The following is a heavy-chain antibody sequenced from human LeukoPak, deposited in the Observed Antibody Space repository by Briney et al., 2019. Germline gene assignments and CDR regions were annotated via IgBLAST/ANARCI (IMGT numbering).Heavy chain of an antibody. V-gene: IGHV3-48*03. CDR3: ARKQNCDY. CDR1: GFTFSSYE. Sequence: GGSLRLSCAASGFTFSSYEMNWVRQAPGKGMEWVSYISGSGSTRYYADSVKGRSTVSRDNAKNSLDLQMNSLRAEDTAVYYCARKQNCDYWGQGTLVTVSS. CDR2: ISGSGSTR. J-gene: IGHJ4*02.